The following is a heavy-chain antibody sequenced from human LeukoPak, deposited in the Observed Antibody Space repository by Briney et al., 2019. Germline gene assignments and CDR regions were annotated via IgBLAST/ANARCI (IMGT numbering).Heavy chain of an antibody. Sequence: ASVKVSCKASGYTFTSYGISWVRQAPGQGLEWMGWISAYNGNTNYAQKLQGRVTMTTDTSTSTAYMELRSLRSDDTAVYYCARVANWGSPPDDAFDIWGQGTMVTVSS. CDR2: ISAYNGNT. D-gene: IGHD7-27*01. CDR3: ARVANWGSPPDDAFDI. CDR1: GYTFTSYG. V-gene: IGHV1-18*01. J-gene: IGHJ3*02.